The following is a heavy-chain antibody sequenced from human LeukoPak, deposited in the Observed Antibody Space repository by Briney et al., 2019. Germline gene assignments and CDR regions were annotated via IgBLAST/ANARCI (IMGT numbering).Heavy chain of an antibody. CDR2: ISDSGGTT. CDR3: AKGSAGEVRGVTSLFYYGMDV. V-gene: IGHV3-23*01. Sequence: GRSLRLSCATSGFAFASYAMNWVRQGPGRGLEWVSGISDSGGTTYYADSVKGWFTISRDNSKNTLYLQVNSLRVEDTAVYFCAKGSAGEVRGVTSLFYYGMDVWGQGTTVTVSS. D-gene: IGHD3-10*01. CDR1: GFAFASYA. J-gene: IGHJ6*02.